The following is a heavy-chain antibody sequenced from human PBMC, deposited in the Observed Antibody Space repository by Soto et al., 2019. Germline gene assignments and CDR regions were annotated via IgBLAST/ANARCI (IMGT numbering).Heavy chain of an antibody. D-gene: IGHD3-16*02. J-gene: IGHJ4*02. CDR1: GLTFTSSA. CDR3: AADEDYVWGSYRYTNFDY. CDR2: IVVGSGNT. V-gene: IGHV1-58*01. Sequence: SVKVSCKASGLTFTSSAVQWVRQARGQRLEWIGWIVVGSGNTNYAQKFQERVTITRDMSTSTAYMELSSLRSEDTAVYYCAADEDYVWGSYRYTNFDYWGQGTLVTVSS.